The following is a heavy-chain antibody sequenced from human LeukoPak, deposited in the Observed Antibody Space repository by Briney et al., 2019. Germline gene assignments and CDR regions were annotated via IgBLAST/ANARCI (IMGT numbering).Heavy chain of an antibody. J-gene: IGHJ6*02. D-gene: IGHD1-14*01. CDR1: GFTFSSYS. CDR2: ISSSSYI. V-gene: IGHV3-21*01. Sequence: GGSLRLSCAASGFTFSSYSMNWVRPAPGKGLEWVSSISSSSYIYYADSVKGRFTISRDNAKNSLYLQMNSLRAADTAVYYCARDGGPRSYYYYYGMDVWGQGTTVTVSS. CDR3: ARDGGPRSYYYYYGMDV.